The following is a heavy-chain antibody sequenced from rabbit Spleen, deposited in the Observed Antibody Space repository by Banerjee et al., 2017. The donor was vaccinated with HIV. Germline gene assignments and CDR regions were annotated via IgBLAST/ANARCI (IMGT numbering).Heavy chain of an antibody. D-gene: IGHD1-1*01. Sequence: QEHLVESGGGLVQPGGSLTLSCKASRFDFNSGGVSWVRQAPGKGLEWIGYIEPVFGSTYYATWVNGRFTISSHNAQNTVDLQMNSLTAADTATYFCVREDVGGSINLWGQGTLVTVS. J-gene: IGHJ4*01. CDR2: IEPVFGST. CDR1: RFDFNSGG. V-gene: IGHV1S47*01. CDR3: VREDVGGSINL.